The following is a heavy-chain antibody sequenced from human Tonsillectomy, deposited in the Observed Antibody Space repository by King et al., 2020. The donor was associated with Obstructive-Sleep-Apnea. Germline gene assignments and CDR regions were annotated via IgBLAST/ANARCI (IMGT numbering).Heavy chain of an antibody. CDR2: ISYDESNK. V-gene: IGHV3-30*04. Sequence: QLVQSGGGVVQPGRSLRLSCAASRFTFSSYAMHWVRQAPGKGLEWVAIISYDESNKYYADSVKGRFTISRDNSKNTLYLQINSLRAEDSAAYYCARDLGYSSGSGYYYAMDVWGQGTTVTVSS. CDR3: ARDLGYSSGSGYYYAMDV. D-gene: IGHD6-19*01. J-gene: IGHJ6*02. CDR1: RFTFSSYA.